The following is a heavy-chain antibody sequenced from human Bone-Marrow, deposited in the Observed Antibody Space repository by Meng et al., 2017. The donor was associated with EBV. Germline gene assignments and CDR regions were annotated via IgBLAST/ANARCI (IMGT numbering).Heavy chain of an antibody. Sequence: HVQYVQSGAEVKKPGSSVKVSCQTSGCTFRSDAISWVRQAPGQGLEWMGGLIPMSDAPHYAQKFQGRVTITADESTSTHYMDLSGLRSEDTAVYYCASESGRGFTPDYWGQGTLVTVSS. CDR2: LIPMSDAP. D-gene: IGHD3-10*01. CDR3: ASESGRGFTPDY. J-gene: IGHJ4*02. CDR1: GCTFRSDA. V-gene: IGHV1-69*01.